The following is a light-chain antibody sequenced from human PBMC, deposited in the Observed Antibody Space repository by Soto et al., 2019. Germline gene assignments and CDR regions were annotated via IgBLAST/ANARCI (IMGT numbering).Light chain of an antibody. CDR1: QSVGSSY. CDR2: GAS. V-gene: IGKV3-20*01. J-gene: IGKJ1*01. Sequence: DIVLTQSPGTLSLSPGERATLSRRASQSVGSSYLAWYQQKPGQAPSLLTYGASSRATGIPDRFSGSGSGTDFTLTISRLEPEDFAVYYCQQYGNSPRTFGQGTKV. CDR3: QQYGNSPRT.